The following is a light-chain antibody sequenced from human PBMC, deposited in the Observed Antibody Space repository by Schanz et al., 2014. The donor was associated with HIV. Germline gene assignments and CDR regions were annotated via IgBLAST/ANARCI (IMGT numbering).Light chain of an antibody. CDR2: QAS. Sequence: DIQMTQSPSTLSASVGDRVSMTCRSSQTISSELAWYQQKPGKAPNLLIYQASTLYRGVPTTFSGGGSGTEFTLTISSLQPSDFTTYYCQQYNSYPWTFGQGTKVEIK. CDR1: QTISSE. CDR3: QQYNSYPWT. J-gene: IGKJ1*01. V-gene: IGKV1-5*03.